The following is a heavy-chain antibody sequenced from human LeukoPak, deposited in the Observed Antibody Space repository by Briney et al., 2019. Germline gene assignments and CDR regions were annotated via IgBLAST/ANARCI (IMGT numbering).Heavy chain of an antibody. J-gene: IGHJ6*02. V-gene: IGHV3-21*01. CDR3: AREGVYSSGYYFYSGMDV. D-gene: IGHD6-19*01. CDR1: GFTFSSYS. Sequence: PGGSLRLSCAATGFTFSSYSMNWVRQAPGKGLEWVSSISSSSSYIYYADSVKGRFTISRDNAKNSLYLQMNSLRAEDTAVYYCAREGVYSSGYYFYSGMDVWGQGTTVTVSS. CDR2: ISSSSSYI.